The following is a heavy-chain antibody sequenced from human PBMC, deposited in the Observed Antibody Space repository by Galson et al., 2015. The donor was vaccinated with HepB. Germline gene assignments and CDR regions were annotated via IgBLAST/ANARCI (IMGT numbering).Heavy chain of an antibody. D-gene: IGHD2-2*01. J-gene: IGHJ6*02. CDR1: GFNFSGYW. CDR3: ARVKAVVLQSAISYCYYGMDV. Sequence: SLRLSCAASGFNFSGYWMHWVRQAPGKGLVWVSRISSDGSSTSYADSVKGRFTISRDNAKNTLYLQMNSLRAEDAAMYYWARVKAVVLQSAISYCYYGMDVWGQGTTVTVSS. CDR2: ISSDGSST. V-gene: IGHV3-74*01.